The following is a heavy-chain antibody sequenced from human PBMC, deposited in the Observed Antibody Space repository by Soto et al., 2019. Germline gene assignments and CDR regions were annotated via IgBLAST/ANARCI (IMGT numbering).Heavy chain of an antibody. CDR2: IYYSGST. CDR1: GCTFSSCGYD. D-gene: IGHD3-16*02. V-gene: IGHV4-39*01. CDR3: ARHRDRNCFDP. J-gene: IGHJ5*02. Sequence: PSESLSLTCLVSGCTFSSCGYDWGWIRQPPGKGLEWIGSIYYSGSTYYNPSLKSRVTISVDTSKNQFSLRLSSVTAADPAVFYCARHRDRNCFDPRGQGTLVTVYS.